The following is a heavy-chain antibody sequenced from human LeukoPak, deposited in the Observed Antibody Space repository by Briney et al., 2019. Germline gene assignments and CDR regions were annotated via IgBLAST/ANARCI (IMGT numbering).Heavy chain of an antibody. CDR1: GFAFRDYA. Sequence: PGGSLRLSCAASGFAFRDYAMSWVRQAPGKGLEWVSVISGGGATAHYTDSVKGRFTISRDNYKNTVSLQMNSLRAEETAVYYCATDYYDRSGDYTFDHWGQGTQVTVSS. CDR2: ISGGGATA. J-gene: IGHJ4*02. D-gene: IGHD3-22*01. CDR3: ATDYYDRSGDYTFDH. V-gene: IGHV3-23*01.